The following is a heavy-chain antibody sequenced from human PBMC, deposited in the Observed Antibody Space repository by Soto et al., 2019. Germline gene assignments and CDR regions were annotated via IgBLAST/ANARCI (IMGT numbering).Heavy chain of an antibody. V-gene: IGHV3-48*02. CDR3: ARPGEGVLFYYALDV. CDR2: ISSGSDTI. Sequence: EVQLVESGGGLVQPGGSLRLSCVASGFTLSSYSMNWVRQAPGKGLEWISYISSGSDTIYYADSVKGRFTVSRDNAKNSLYLQMNSLRDDDTAVYYWARPGEGVLFYYALDVWGQGTTVTVSS. D-gene: IGHD3-16*01. CDR1: GFTLSSYS. J-gene: IGHJ6*02.